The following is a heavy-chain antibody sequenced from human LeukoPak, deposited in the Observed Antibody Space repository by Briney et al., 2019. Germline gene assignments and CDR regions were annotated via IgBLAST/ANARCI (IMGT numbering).Heavy chain of an antibody. J-gene: IGHJ5*02. V-gene: IGHV4-59*08. Sequence: SETLSLTCAVYGGSFSGYYWSWIRQPPGKGLEWIGYIYYSGSTNYNPSLKSRVTISVDTSKNQFSLKLSSVTAADTAVYYCARHGAYCSSTSCYSHWFDPWGQGTLVTVSS. D-gene: IGHD2-2*02. CDR3: ARHGAYCSSTSCYSHWFDP. CDR1: GGSFSGYY. CDR2: IYYSGST.